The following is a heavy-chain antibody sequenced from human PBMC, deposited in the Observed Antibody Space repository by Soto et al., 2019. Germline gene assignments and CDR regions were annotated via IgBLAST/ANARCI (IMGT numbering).Heavy chain of an antibody. CDR2: INAYNGNT. CDR1: GYTFTSYG. J-gene: IGHJ4*02. CDR3: ARDAAVGLFDY. D-gene: IGHD1-26*01. Sequence: QVQLVQSGAEVKKPGASVKVSCNASGYTFTSYGISWVRQAPGQGLEWMGWINAYNGNTKYAQKLQGRATMTTDTSTSTAYMELRSLRSDDTAVYFCARDAAVGLFDYWGQGTLLTVSS. V-gene: IGHV1-18*01.